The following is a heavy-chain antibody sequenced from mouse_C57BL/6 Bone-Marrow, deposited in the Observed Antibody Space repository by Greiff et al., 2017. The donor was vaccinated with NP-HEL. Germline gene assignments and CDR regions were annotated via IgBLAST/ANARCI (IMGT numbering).Heavy chain of an antibody. CDR2: ISPYNGGT. J-gene: IGHJ4*01. V-gene: IGHV1-19*01. Sequence: EVQLQQSGPVLVKPGASVKMSCKASGYTFTDYYMNWVKQSHGKSLEWIGVISPYNGGTSYNHKFKGKATLTVDNSTSTAYMELNSLTSEDSAVSYCARSLLCLRRRVYYAMDYWGKGTSVTVSS. D-gene: IGHD2-2*01. CDR3: ARSLLCLRRRVYYAMDY. CDR1: GYTFTDYY.